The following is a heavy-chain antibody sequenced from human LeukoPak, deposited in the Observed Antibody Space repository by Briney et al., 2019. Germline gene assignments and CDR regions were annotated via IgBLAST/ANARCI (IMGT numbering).Heavy chain of an antibody. CDR3: AKIRIQLWSSHYFDY. V-gene: IGHV3-23*01. CDR2: ISGSGGST. J-gene: IGHJ4*02. D-gene: IGHD5-18*01. Sequence: GGSLRLSCAASGFTFSSYAMSWVRKAPGKGLEWVSAISGSGGSTYYADSVKGRFTISRDNSKNTLYLQMNSLRAEDTAVYYCAKIRIQLWSSHYFDYWGQGTLVTVSS. CDR1: GFTFSSYA.